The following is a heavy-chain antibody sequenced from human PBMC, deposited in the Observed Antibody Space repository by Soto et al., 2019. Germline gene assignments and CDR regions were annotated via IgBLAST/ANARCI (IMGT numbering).Heavy chain of an antibody. V-gene: IGHV3-30*18. CDR1: GFTFSSYG. D-gene: IGHD3-22*01. Sequence: GVSLRLSCAASGFTFSSYGMHWVRQAPGKGLEWVAVISYDGSNKYYADSVKGRFTISRDNSKNTLYLQMNSLRAEDTAVYYCAKDTYYYDSSDYYDYWGQGTLVTVSS. J-gene: IGHJ4*02. CDR2: ISYDGSNK. CDR3: AKDTYYYDSSDYYDY.